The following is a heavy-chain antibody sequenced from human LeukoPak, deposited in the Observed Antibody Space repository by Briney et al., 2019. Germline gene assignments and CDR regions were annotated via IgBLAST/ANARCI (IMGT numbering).Heavy chain of an antibody. CDR3: ARVGSSTSCYGY. V-gene: IGHV3-23*01. D-gene: IGHD2-2*01. Sequence: GGSLRLSCAASGFTFSSYAMSWVRQAPGKGLEWVSAISGSGGSTYYADSVKGRFTISRDNSKNTLYLQMSSLRAEDTAVYYCARVGSSTSCYGYWGQGTLVTVSS. CDR2: ISGSGGST. CDR1: GFTFSSYA. J-gene: IGHJ4*02.